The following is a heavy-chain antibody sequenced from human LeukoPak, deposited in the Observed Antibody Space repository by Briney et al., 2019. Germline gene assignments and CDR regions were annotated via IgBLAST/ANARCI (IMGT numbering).Heavy chain of an antibody. Sequence: GASVKVSCKASGYNFITYDINWVRQATGQGLEWLGYTNPNSGETVYAQKFQGRVTLTTDTSISTAFMELSSLTSEDTGIYYCTRVPRTAVAIWGQGTVVTVSS. CDR3: TRVPRTAVAI. V-gene: IGHV1-8*01. CDR1: GYNFITYD. CDR2: TNPNSGET. J-gene: IGHJ3*02. D-gene: IGHD6-19*01.